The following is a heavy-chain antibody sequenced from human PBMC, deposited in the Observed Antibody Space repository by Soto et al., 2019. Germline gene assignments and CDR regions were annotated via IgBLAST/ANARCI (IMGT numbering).Heavy chain of an antibody. CDR1: GFTFSSYW. V-gene: IGHV3-7*01. Sequence: GGSLRLSCAASGFTFSSYWMSWVRQAPGKGLEWVANIKQDGRNKYYADSVKGRFTISRDNSKNTLYLQVNSLRADDTAVYYCARNGSGNYYHFDYWGQGTLVTVSS. J-gene: IGHJ4*02. D-gene: IGHD3-10*01. CDR2: IKQDGRNK. CDR3: ARNGSGNYYHFDY.